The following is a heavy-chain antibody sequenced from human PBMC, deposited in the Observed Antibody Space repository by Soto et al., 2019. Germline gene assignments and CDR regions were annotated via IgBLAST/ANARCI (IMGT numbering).Heavy chain of an antibody. V-gene: IGHV3-30-3*01. CDR3: VRVGPSRIEVYDSSGYFDY. Sequence: QVQLLESGGGVVQPEGSLRLSCAASGLKFTTYALRWVRQAPGKGPEWVALISSDGSDKYYADSVKGRFTVSRDFYKDTLSLQLNSLRPVDTAMYYCVRVGPSRIEVYDSSGYFDYWGQGTLVTVSS. CDR1: GLKFTTYA. J-gene: IGHJ4*02. D-gene: IGHD3-22*01. CDR2: ISSDGSDK.